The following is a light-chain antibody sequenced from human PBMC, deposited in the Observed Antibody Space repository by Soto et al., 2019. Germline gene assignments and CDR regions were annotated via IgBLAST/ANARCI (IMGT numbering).Light chain of an antibody. V-gene: IGLV2-14*01. J-gene: IGLJ1*01. CDR1: SSDVGGYTY. CDR2: EVS. Sequence: QSVLTQPASVSGSPGQSITISCTGTSSDVGGYTYVSWYQQHPGKAPKLMIFEVSNRPSGVSNRFSGSKSGNTASLTISGLQTEDEADYYCSSYTSSSTYVFGTGTKGTVL. CDR3: SSYTSSSTYV.